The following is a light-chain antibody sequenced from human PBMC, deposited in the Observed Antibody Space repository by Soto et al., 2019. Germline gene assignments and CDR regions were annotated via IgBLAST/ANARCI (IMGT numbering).Light chain of an antibody. CDR1: QSVSSNY. Sequence: EIVLTQSPGTLSLSPGERATLSCRASQSVSSNYLAWYQQKPGQAPRLLIYGASSMATGIPDTFSGSGSGTDFTLTISRLEPEDFAVYYCQQDGSAPSTFGGGTKVEIK. V-gene: IGKV3-20*01. CDR3: QQDGSAPST. CDR2: GAS. J-gene: IGKJ4*01.